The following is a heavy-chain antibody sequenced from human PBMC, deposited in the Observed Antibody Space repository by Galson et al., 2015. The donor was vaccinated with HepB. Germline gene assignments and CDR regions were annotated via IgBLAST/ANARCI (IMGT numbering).Heavy chain of an antibody. CDR2: ISSSGTTTI. V-gene: IGHV3-11*01. D-gene: IGHD6-25*01. CDR1: GFTFSDYY. Sequence: SLRLSCAASGFTFSDYYMSWLRQAPGKGLEWVSYISSSGTTTIYYADSVKGRFTISRDNAKNSLYLQMNSLRAEDTAVYYCARAALGWFDPWGQGTLVTVSS. CDR3: ARAALGWFDP. J-gene: IGHJ5*02.